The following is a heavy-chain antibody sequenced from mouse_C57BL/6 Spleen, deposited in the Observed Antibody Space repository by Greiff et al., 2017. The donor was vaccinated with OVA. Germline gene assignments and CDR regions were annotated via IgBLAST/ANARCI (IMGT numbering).Heavy chain of an antibody. J-gene: IGHJ2*01. CDR1: GYTFTDYN. V-gene: IGHV1-22*01. Sequence: EVQLQQSGPELVKPGASVKMSCKASGYTFTDYNMHWVKQSHGKSLEWIGYINPNNGGTSYNQKFKGKATLTVNKSSSTAYMELRSLTSEDSAVYYCARRGVYYYGSSDEDYFDYWGQGTTLTVSS. CDR2: INPNNGGT. CDR3: ARRGVYYYGSSDEDYFDY. D-gene: IGHD1-1*01.